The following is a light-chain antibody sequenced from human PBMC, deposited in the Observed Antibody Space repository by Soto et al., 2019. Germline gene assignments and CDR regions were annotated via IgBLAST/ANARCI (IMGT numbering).Light chain of an antibody. CDR3: LQTYSTPGT. J-gene: IGKJ2*02. CDR2: TAF. Sequence: DIQMTQSPSSLSASVGDRVTITCRASQSISGYLNWYQQKPGRAPNLLIYTAFSLQSVVPSRFSGSASGTDFTLTISSLQPEDFATYYCLQTYSTPGTFGQGTKLEIK. CDR1: QSISGY. V-gene: IGKV1-39*01.